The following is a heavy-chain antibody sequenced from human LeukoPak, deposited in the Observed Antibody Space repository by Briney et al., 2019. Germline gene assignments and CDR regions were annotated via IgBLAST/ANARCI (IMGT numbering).Heavy chain of an antibody. D-gene: IGHD1-26*01. CDR2: INPNSGGT. CDR1: GYTFTGHY. Sequence: GASVKVSCKASGYTFTGHYMHWVRQAPGQGLEWMGWINPNSGGTNYAQKFQGRVTMTRDTSISTAYMELSRLRYEDTAVYYCARDNSLGATAAGGKTAWWFDPWGQGTLVTVSS. J-gene: IGHJ5*02. CDR3: ARDNSLGATAAGGKTAWWFDP. V-gene: IGHV1-2*02.